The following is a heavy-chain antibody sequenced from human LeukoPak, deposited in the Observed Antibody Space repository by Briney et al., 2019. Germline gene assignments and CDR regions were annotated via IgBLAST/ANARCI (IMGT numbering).Heavy chain of an antibody. CDR2: IRYDGSNE. Sequence: GGSLRLSCAASGLIFSTYGMHWVRQAPGKGLEWVAFIRYDGSNEYYADSVKGRFTISRDNSKNTLYLQMNSLRAEDTAVYYCAKMGEGEYDILTDYWGQGTLVTVSS. CDR3: AKMGEGEYDILTDY. J-gene: IGHJ4*02. D-gene: IGHD3-9*01. V-gene: IGHV3-30*02. CDR1: GLIFSTYG.